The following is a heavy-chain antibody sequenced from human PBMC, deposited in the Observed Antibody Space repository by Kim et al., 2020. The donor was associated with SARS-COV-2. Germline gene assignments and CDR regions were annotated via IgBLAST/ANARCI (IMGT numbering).Heavy chain of an antibody. V-gene: IGHV3-30*07. J-gene: IGHJ4*02. D-gene: IGHD6-13*01. CDR3: ARDLLEGFIAAAAPFGY. Sequence: KGRFTISRDNTKNTLYLQLNSLRAEDTAVYYCARDLLEGFIAAAAPFGYWGQGTLVTVSS.